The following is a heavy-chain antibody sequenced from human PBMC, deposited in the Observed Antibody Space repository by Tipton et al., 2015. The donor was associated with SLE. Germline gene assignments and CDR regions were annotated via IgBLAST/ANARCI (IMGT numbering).Heavy chain of an antibody. CDR3: AIGSLLLWFGELPGY. D-gene: IGHD3-10*01. CDR1: GYTFTSYG. J-gene: IGHJ4*02. CDR2: ISPYNGNT. V-gene: IGHV1-18*01. Sequence: QSGAEVKKPGASVKVSCKASGYTFTSYGISWVRQAPGQGLEWMGWISPYNGNTNYAQKLQGRVTMTTDTSTSTAYMELRGLRSDDTAVYYCAIGSLLLWFGELPGYWGQGTLVTVSS.